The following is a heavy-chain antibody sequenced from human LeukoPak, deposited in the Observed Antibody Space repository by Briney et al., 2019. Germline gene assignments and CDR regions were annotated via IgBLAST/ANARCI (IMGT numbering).Heavy chain of an antibody. Sequence: GRSLRLSCAASGFTFSSYSMNWVRQAPGKGLEWVSSISSSSSYIYYADSVKGRFTISRDNAKNSLYLQMNSLRAEDTAVYYRARAPRGRLLRFLEWLSLFDYWGQGTLVTVSS. CDR3: ARAPRGRLLRFLEWLSLFDY. J-gene: IGHJ4*02. CDR1: GFTFSSYS. V-gene: IGHV3-21*01. CDR2: ISSSSSYI. D-gene: IGHD3-3*01.